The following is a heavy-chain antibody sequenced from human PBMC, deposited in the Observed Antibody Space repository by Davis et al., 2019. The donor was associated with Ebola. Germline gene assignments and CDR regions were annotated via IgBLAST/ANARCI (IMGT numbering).Heavy chain of an antibody. J-gene: IGHJ4*02. CDR3: GRDLPQRGGGYALDF. CDR2: ISPFNGNT. CDR1: GYRFTTYG. Sequence: ASVKVSCKTSGYRFTTYGVSWVRQAAGQGPEWMGWISPFNGNTNYAQKFKGRVAMTTDISATTAYIELRSLRSDDTAVYYCGRDLPQRGGGYALDFWGQGTPVSVSS. V-gene: IGHV1-18*01. D-gene: IGHD5-12*01.